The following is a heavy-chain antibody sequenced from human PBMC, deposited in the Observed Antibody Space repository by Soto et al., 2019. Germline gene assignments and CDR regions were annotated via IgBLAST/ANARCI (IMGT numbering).Heavy chain of an antibody. J-gene: IGHJ4*02. D-gene: IGHD3-16*02. CDR2: INHSGST. Sequence: SETLSLTCAVYGGSFSGYYWSWIRQPPGKGLEWIGEINHSGSTNYNPSLKSRVTISVDTSKNQFSLKLSSVTAADTAVYYCARVYDYVWGSYRYTGFPDYWGQGTLVTVSS. CDR3: ARVYDYVWGSYRYTGFPDY. V-gene: IGHV4-34*01. CDR1: GGSFSGYY.